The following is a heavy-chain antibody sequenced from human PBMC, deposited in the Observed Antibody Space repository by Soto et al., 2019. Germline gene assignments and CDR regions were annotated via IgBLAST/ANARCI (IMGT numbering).Heavy chain of an antibody. V-gene: IGHV3-23*01. Sequence: GGSLRLSCAASGFSFNNYALSWVRQAPGKGQEWVATFSAGGRAYYADSVKGRFTLARDSSQNTVHLQINILRPEDTARYYCAKESMPEHYGDTLFDYWGQGTRVTVSS. CDR1: GFSFNNYA. CDR2: FSAGGRA. J-gene: IGHJ4*02. CDR3: AKESMPEHYGDTLFDY. D-gene: IGHD4-17*01.